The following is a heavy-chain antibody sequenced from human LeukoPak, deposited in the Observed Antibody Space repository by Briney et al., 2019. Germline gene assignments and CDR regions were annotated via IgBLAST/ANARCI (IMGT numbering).Heavy chain of an antibody. CDR3: ASLVEMARIRVNGA. Sequence: SETLSLTCAVYGRSFSGYYWSWIRQPPGKGLEWIGEINHSGSTNYNPSLKSRVTISVDTSKNQFSLKLSSVTAADTAVYYCASLVEMARIRVNGAWGQGTLVTVSS. CDR2: INHSGST. D-gene: IGHD5-24*01. CDR1: GRSFSGYY. V-gene: IGHV4-34*01. J-gene: IGHJ5*02.